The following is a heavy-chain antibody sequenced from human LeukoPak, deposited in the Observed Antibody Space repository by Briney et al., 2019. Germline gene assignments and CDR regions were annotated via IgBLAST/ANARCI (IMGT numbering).Heavy chain of an antibody. CDR1: GYTFTGYY. CDR3: ARDESTYDFWSGYYDYYYYYGMDV. J-gene: IGHJ6*02. Sequence: ASVKVSCRASGYTFTGYYMHWVRQAPGQGLEWMGRINPNSGGTNYAQKFQGRVTMTRDTSISTAYMELSRLRSDDTAVYYCARDESTYDFWSGYYDYYYYYGMDVWGQGTTVIVSS. D-gene: IGHD3-3*01. V-gene: IGHV1-2*06. CDR2: INPNSGGT.